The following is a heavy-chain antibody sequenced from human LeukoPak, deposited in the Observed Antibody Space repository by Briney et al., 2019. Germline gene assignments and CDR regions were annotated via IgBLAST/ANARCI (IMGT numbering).Heavy chain of an antibody. J-gene: IGHJ4*02. CDR3: AKGAIVVVPAAVPHFDY. D-gene: IGHD2-2*01. Sequence: GGSLRLSCAASGFTFSSYAMSWVRQAPGKGLEWVSAISGSGGSTYYADSVKGRFTISRDNSKNTLYLQMNSLRAEDTAVYYCAKGAIVVVPAAVPHFDYWGQGTLVTVSS. CDR1: GFTFSSYA. CDR2: ISGSGGST. V-gene: IGHV3-23*01.